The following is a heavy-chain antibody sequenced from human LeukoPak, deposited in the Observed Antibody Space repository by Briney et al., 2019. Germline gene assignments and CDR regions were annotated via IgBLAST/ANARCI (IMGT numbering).Heavy chain of an antibody. V-gene: IGHV1-2*02. CDR1: GYTFTGYY. Sequence: ASVKVSGKASGYTFTGYYMHWVRQAPGQGLEWVGWINPNSGGTNYAQKFQGRVTMTRDTSISTAYMELSRLRSDDTAVYYCARDVAAAVEYYYYGMDVWGQGTTVTVSS. J-gene: IGHJ6*02. CDR2: INPNSGGT. CDR3: ARDVAAAVEYYYYGMDV. D-gene: IGHD6-13*01.